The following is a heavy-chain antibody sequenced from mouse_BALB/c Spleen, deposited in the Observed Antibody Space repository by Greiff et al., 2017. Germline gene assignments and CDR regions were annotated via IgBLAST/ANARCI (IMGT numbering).Heavy chain of an antibody. Sequence: ESGPGLVKPSQSLSLTCTVTGYSITSDYAWNWIRQFPGNKLEWMGYISYSGSTSYNPSLKSRISITRDTSKNQFFLQLNSVTTEDTATYYCARRITTVVRDAMDYWGQGTSVTVSS. CDR3: ARRITTVVRDAMDY. V-gene: IGHV3-2*02. D-gene: IGHD1-1*01. J-gene: IGHJ4*01. CDR2: ISYSGST. CDR1: GYSITSDYA.